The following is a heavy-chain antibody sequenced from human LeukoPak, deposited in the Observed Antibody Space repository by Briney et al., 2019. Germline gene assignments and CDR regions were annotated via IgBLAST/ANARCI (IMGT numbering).Heavy chain of an antibody. CDR3: ARGGHCSTTSCSNYDGMDV. CDR1: GFTFSSYG. Sequence: PGGSLRLSCAASGFTFSSYGMHWVRQAPGKGLEWVAATWYDGSNKYYADSAKGRFTISRDNSKNTLYLQMNSLRAEDTAVYFCARGGHCSTTSCSNYDGMDVWGQGTTLTVSS. D-gene: IGHD2-2*01. V-gene: IGHV3-33*01. J-gene: IGHJ6*02. CDR2: TWYDGSNK.